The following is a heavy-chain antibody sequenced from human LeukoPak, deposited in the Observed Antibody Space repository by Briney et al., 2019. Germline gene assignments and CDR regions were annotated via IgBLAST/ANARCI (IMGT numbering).Heavy chain of an antibody. D-gene: IGHD2-15*01. CDR3: ARLPYCSGGSCRDY. CDR2: IYYSGST. J-gene: IGHJ4*02. CDR1: GGSINSYY. Sequence: SETLSLTCTVSGGSINSYYWSWIRQPPGKGLEWIGYIYYSGSTNYNPSLKSRVTISVDTSKNQFSLKLSSVTAADTAVYYCARLPYCSGGSCRDYWGQGTLVTVSS. V-gene: IGHV4-59*08.